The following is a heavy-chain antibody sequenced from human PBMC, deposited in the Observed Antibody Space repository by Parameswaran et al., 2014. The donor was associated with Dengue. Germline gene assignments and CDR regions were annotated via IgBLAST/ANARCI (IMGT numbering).Heavy chain of an antibody. J-gene: IGHJ4*02. Sequence: VRQMPGKGLEWVSAISGSGGSTYYADSVKGRFTISRDNSKNTLYLQMNSLRAEDTAVYYCASGSYGDPIYFDYWGQGTLVTVSS. D-gene: IGHD4-17*01. CDR3: ASGSYGDPIYFDY. CDR2: ISGSGGST. V-gene: IGHV3-23*01.